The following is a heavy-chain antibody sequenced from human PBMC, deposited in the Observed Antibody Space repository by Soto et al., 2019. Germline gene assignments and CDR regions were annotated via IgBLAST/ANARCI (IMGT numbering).Heavy chain of an antibody. CDR1: GFIFSSSA. J-gene: IGHJ4*02. D-gene: IGHD1-26*01. Sequence: GGSLRLSCVVSGFIFSSSAMNWVRQAPGKGLEWVSTISGSGVSKYYADSVKGRFTISRDNSNNTVSLQMNSLRAEDAAVYYCAKDRSPGATTWNVYWGQGTLVTVSS. CDR2: ISGSGVSK. V-gene: IGHV3-23*01. CDR3: AKDRSPGATTWNVY.